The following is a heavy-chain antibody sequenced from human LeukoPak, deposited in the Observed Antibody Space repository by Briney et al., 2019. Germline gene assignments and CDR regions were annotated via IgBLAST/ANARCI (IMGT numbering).Heavy chain of an antibody. CDR2: ISSSGSTI. D-gene: IGHD6-19*01. J-gene: IGHJ4*02. Sequence: GGSLRLSCAASGFTFSSYEMNWVRQAPGKGLEWVSYISSSGSTIYYADSVKGRFTISRDNSKNTLYLQMNSLRAEDTAVYYCAKPRRGAVAGCFDYWGQGTLVTVSS. CDR3: AKPRRGAVAGCFDY. CDR1: GFTFSSYE. V-gene: IGHV3-48*03.